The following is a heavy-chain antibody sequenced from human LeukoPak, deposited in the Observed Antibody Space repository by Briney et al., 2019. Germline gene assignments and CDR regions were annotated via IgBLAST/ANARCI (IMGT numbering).Heavy chain of an antibody. CDR1: GFTFSSYA. CDR2: ISGSGGST. Sequence: PGGSLRLSCAASGFTFSSYAMSWVRQAPGKGVEWVSAISGSGGSTYYADSVKGGFTISRDNSKNTLYLQMNSLRAEDTAVYYCAKVGGYYLGVFDYWGQGTLVTVSS. V-gene: IGHV3-23*01. J-gene: IGHJ4*02. D-gene: IGHD3-22*01. CDR3: AKVGGYYLGVFDY.